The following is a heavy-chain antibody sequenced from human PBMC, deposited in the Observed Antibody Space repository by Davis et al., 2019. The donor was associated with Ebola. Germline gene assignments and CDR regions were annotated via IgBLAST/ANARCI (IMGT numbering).Heavy chain of an antibody. CDR1: GNSFTSHW. V-gene: IGHV5-51*01. CDR2: IYTGDSDT. CDR3: ASLRRTITGMDDAFDI. J-gene: IGHJ3*02. D-gene: IGHD1-1*01. Sequence: GGSLRLSCKDSGNSFTSHWIGWVRQVPGKGLEWMGIIYTGDSDTRYSPSFRGQVTISADRSIKTAFLQWDRLKTSDTAMYYCASLRRTITGMDDAFDIWGQGTMVTVSS.